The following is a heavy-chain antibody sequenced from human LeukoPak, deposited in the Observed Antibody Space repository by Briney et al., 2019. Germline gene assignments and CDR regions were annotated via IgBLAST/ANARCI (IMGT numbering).Heavy chain of an antibody. J-gene: IGHJ6*02. CDR3: ARVDGSGSSALFVYYYCMDV. CDR2: INHSGST. CDR1: GGSFSGYY. V-gene: IGHV4-34*01. D-gene: IGHD6-6*01. Sequence: SQTLSLSCAVYGGSFSGYYWSWIRQPPGKGLEWIGEINHSGSTNYTPSLKSRVTLSVDTSKNQCSLKMSSVTAADTAVYYCARVDGSGSSALFVYYYCMDVWGQGTTVTVSS.